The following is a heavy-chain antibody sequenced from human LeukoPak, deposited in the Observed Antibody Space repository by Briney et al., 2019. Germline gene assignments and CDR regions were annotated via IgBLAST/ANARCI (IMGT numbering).Heavy chain of an antibody. D-gene: IGHD5-12*01. CDR1: GGTFGSYA. J-gene: IGHJ4*02. CDR2: IIPIFGTA. V-gene: IGHV1-69*13. CDR3: ASLSGYDYRFDY. Sequence: ASVKVSCKASGGTFGSYAISWVRQAPGQGLEWMGGIIPIFGTANYAQKFQGRVTITADESTSTAYMELSSLRSEDTAVYYCASLSGYDYRFDYWGQGTLVTVSS.